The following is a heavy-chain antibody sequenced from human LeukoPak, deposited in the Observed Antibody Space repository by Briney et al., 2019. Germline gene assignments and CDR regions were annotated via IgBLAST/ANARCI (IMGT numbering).Heavy chain of an antibody. D-gene: IGHD5-24*01. CDR2: ISSSSSYI. CDR3: ARDGPRRDGYKPLDY. J-gene: IGHJ4*02. V-gene: IGHV3-21*01. Sequence: GGSLRLSCAASGFTFSSYSMNWARQAPGKGLEWVSSISSSSSYIYYADSVKGRFTISRDNAKNSLYLQMNSLRAEDTAVYYCARDGPRRDGYKPLDYWGQGTLVTVSS. CDR1: GFTFSSYS.